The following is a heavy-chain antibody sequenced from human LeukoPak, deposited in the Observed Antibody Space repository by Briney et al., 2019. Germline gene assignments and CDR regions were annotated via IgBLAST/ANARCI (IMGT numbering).Heavy chain of an antibody. CDR3: ARPVDTAMVNVDY. Sequence: GESLQISCKGSGYIFTSYWIGWVRQLPGKGLEWMGIIYPGDSDTRYSPSFQGQVTISADKSISTAYLQWSSLKASDTAMYYCARPVDTAMVNVDYWGQGTLVTVSS. J-gene: IGHJ4*02. CDR2: IYPGDSDT. V-gene: IGHV5-51*01. D-gene: IGHD5-18*01. CDR1: GYIFTSYW.